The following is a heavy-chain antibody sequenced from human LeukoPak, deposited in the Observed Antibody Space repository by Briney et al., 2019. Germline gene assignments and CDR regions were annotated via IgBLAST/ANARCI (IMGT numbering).Heavy chain of an antibody. V-gene: IGHV3-11*01. J-gene: IGHJ4*02. CDR1: GFDLSDYY. CDR2: ISSSGGNI. Sequence: GGSLRLSCVVSGFDLSDYYMSWIRQAPGKGLEWIPYISSSGGNIYFADSVKGRFTMSRDNARGSLYLQMNSLRADDTAIYYCARRRDYFDYWGQGTLVTVSS. CDR3: ARRRDYFDY.